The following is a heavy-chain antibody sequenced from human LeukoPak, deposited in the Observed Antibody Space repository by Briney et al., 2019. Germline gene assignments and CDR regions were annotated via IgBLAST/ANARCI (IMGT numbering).Heavy chain of an antibody. CDR3: AKRHDSSGPTGYFDY. Sequence: GGSLRLSCAASGFTVSSNYMSWVRQAPGKGLEWGSVIYSGGSTYYADSVKGRFTISRDNSKNTLYLQMNSLRAEDTAVYYCAKRHDSSGPTGYFDYWGQGTLVTVSS. V-gene: IGHV3-53*01. J-gene: IGHJ4*02. D-gene: IGHD3-22*01. CDR2: IYSGGST. CDR1: GFTVSSNY.